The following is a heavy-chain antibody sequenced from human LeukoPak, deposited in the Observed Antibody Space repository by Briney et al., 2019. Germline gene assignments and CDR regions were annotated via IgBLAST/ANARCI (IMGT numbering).Heavy chain of an antibody. D-gene: IGHD6-13*01. CDR3: ARDPMSSSWYDYYYMDV. CDR2: ISSSSSYI. J-gene: IGHJ6*03. V-gene: IGHV3-21*01. Sequence: PGGSLRLSGAASGFTFSSYSMNWVRQAPGKGLEWVSSISSSSSYIYYADSVKGRFTISRDNAKNSLYLQMNSLRAEDTAVYYCARDPMSSSWYDYYYMDVWGKGTTVTVSS. CDR1: GFTFSSYS.